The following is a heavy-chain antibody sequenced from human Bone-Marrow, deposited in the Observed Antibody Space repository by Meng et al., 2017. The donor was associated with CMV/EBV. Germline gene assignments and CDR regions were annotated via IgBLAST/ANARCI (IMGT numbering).Heavy chain of an antibody. V-gene: IGHV3-74*01. CDR2: INSDGSST. CDR3: ARAQCSSSILMDV. Sequence: GGSLRLSCAASGFTFSSYWMHWVRQAPGKGLVWVSRINSDGSSTSYADSVKGRFTISRDNAKNTLSLQMNSLRAEDTAVYYCARAQCSSSILMDVWGQGTTVTVSS. J-gene: IGHJ6*02. D-gene: IGHD6-6*01. CDR1: GFTFSSYW.